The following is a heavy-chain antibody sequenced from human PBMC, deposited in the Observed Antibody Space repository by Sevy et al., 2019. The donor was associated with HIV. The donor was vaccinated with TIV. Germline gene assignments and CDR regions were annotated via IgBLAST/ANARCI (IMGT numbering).Heavy chain of an antibody. CDR3: ARGGGNGWYYFDY. CDR1: GGTFSSYG. D-gene: IGHD6-19*01. Sequence: SLKVSCKASGGTFSSYGISCVRQAPGQGLEWMGGIIPILGTVNYAQKFQGRVTITADESTKTAYMELSSLRSEDTAVYYCARGGGNGWYYFDYWGQETLVTVSS. CDR2: IIPILGTV. V-gene: IGHV1-69*13. J-gene: IGHJ4*02.